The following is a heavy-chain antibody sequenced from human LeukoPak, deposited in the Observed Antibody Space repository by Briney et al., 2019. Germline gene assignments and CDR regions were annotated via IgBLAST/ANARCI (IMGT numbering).Heavy chain of an antibody. CDR2: TYYRSKWYN. J-gene: IGHJ4*02. CDR3: ARGGVVVVPAAIPFDY. D-gene: IGHD2-2*01. Sequence: SQTLSLTCAISGDSVSSNSAAWNWIRQSPSRGLDWLGRTYYRSKWYNDCAVSVKSRITINPDTSKNQFSLQLNSVTPEDTAVYYCARGGVVVVPAAIPFDYWGQGTLVTVSS. CDR1: GDSVSSNSAA. V-gene: IGHV6-1*01.